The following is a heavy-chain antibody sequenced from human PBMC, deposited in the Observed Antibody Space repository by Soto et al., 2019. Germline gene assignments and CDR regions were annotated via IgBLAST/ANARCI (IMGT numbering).Heavy chain of an antibody. V-gene: IGHV3-13*01. Sequence: GGSLRLSCAASGFTFSSFDMHWVRQPTGKGLEWVSAIGTAGDTYYPGSVKGRFTISRDNAKNSLHLQMNSLRAGDTAVYYCAREARVFGKAFDVWGQGTMVTVSS. CDR2: IGTAGDT. CDR1: GFTFSSFD. J-gene: IGHJ3*01. D-gene: IGHD3-3*01. CDR3: AREARVFGKAFDV.